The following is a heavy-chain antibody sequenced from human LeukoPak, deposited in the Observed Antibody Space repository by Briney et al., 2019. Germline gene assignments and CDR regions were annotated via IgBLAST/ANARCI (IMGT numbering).Heavy chain of an antibody. CDR3: ASAYYHYYFDY. D-gene: IGHD3-22*01. Sequence: GGSLRLSCAASGFTFSSYGMHWVRQAPGKGLEWVAFIRYDGSIKHYADAVKGRFTISRDKSKNTLYLHINSLRAEDTAVYYCASAYYHYYFDYWGQGTLVTVSS. V-gene: IGHV3-30*02. CDR1: GFTFSSYG. CDR2: IRYDGSIK. J-gene: IGHJ4*02.